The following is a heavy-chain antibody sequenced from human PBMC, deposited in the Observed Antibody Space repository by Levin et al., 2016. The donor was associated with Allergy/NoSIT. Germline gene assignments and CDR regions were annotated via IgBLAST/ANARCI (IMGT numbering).Heavy chain of an antibody. CDR1: GGSISSSY. CDR2: IYYSGST. J-gene: IGHJ3*01. V-gene: IGHV4-59*01. D-gene: IGHD1-26*01. CDR3: AREEVGAIGGDAFHL. Sequence: SETLSLTCTVSGGSISSSYWSWIRQPPGKGLEWIGYIYYSGSTKYNPPLKSRITISLDTSKNQFSLKLTSVTAADTAVYYCAREEVGAIGGDAFHLWGQGTMVTVSS.